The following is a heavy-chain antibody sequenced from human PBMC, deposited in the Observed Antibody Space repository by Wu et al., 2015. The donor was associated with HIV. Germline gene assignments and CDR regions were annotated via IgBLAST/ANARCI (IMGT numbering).Heavy chain of an antibody. D-gene: IGHD4-11*01. CDR3: VRLPTSSKIS. Sequence: QEQLVQSGAEVKKPGASVKVSCKSSGFPFSAYYIHWLRQAPGQGLEWVGWINPNLGATHYGEEFRGRVTMTRDTSISTFYMELSNHRSDDTAFYYCVRLPTSSKISXGQGTLVTVSS. CDR2: INPNLGAT. J-gene: IGHJ3*01. V-gene: IGHV1-2*02. CDR1: GFPFSAYY.